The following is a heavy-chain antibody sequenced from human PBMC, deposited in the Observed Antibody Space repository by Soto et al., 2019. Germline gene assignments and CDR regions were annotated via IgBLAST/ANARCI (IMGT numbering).Heavy chain of an antibody. J-gene: IGHJ4*02. CDR1: GFTFISYG. V-gene: IGHV3-30*03. CDR2: ISYDGSVK. Sequence: QVQLVESGGDVVQPGRSLRLSCAASGFTFISYGMHWVRQAPGKGLEWVAVISYDGSVKYYADSVKGRFTISRDNSKNALYLQMNSLRAEDTAVYYCAGEVASGYWGQGTLVTVSS. CDR3: AGEVASGY. D-gene: IGHD2-21*01.